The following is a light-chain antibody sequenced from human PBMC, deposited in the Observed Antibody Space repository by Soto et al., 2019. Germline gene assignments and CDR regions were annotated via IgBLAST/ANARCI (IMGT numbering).Light chain of an antibody. CDR3: AAWDDSLNGFNWA. J-gene: IGLJ3*02. CDR1: SSNIGSNT. V-gene: IGLV1-44*01. CDR2: SNN. Sequence: QSVLTQPPSASGTPGQRVTISCSGSSSNIGSNTVNWYQQLPGTAPKLLIYSNNQRPSGVPDRFSGSKSGTSASLAISGLQSEDEADYYCAAWDDSLNGFNWAFGGGTKLTVL.